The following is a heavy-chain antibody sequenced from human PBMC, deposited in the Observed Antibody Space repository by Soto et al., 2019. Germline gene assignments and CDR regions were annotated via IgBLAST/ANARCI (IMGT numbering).Heavy chain of an antibody. D-gene: IGHD3-22*01. CDR3: IRPGDSNGYTFDY. CDR2: IRSKANSYAT. CDR1: GFSFSGSA. V-gene: IGHV3-73*01. J-gene: IGHJ4*02. Sequence: GGSLRLSCAASGFSFSGSAMHWVRQASGKGLEWVGRIRSKANSYATVYGASVEGRFTISRDDSKNTAYLQMNSLKTEDTAVHYCIRPGDSNGYTFDYWGQGTLVTVSS.